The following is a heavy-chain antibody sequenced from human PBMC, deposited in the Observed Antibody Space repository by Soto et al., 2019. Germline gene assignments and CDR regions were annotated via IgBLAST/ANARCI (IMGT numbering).Heavy chain of an antibody. CDR2: VYYTGST. CDR3: VRHCSGGSCFSSFDY. J-gene: IGHJ4*02. D-gene: IGHD2-15*01. V-gene: IGHV4-59*08. Sequence: QVQLEESGPGLVKPSETLSLTCTVSGGSIINYYWSWIRQPPGKGLEWIGYVYYTGSTKYNPSLESRVAISVDTFRNPFFLELGFVSAADTALYYCVRHCSGGSCFSSFDYWGQGTLVTVSS. CDR1: GGSIINYY.